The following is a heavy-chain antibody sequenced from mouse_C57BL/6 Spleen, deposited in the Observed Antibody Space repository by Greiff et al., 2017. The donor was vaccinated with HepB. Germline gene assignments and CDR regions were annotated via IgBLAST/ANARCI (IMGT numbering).Heavy chain of an antibody. J-gene: IGHJ2*01. V-gene: IGHV14-4*01. CDR2: IDPENGDT. D-gene: IGHD1-1*01. Sequence: EVQLQQSGAELVRPGASVKLSCTASGFNIKDDYMHWVKQRPEQGLEWIGWIDPENGDTEYASKFQGKATITADTSSNTAYLQRSSLTSEDTAVYYGSITTLASDYWGQGTTLTVSS. CDR1: GFNIKDDY. CDR3: SITTLASDY.